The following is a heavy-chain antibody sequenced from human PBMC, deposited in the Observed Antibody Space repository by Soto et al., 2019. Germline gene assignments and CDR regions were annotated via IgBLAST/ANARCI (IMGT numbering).Heavy chain of an antibody. CDR1: GGSLTSGTYS. J-gene: IGHJ4*02. CDR2: IFPSGTT. V-gene: IGHV4-30-2*01. CDR3: ARGREFDS. Sequence: PSETLSLTGAVSGGSLTSGTYSRNWIRQPPGKGLEWIGYIFPSGTTYYNPSLKSRVSISIDVSKNQFSLNLRSLTAADTAVYYCARGREFDSWGQGTLVTVSS.